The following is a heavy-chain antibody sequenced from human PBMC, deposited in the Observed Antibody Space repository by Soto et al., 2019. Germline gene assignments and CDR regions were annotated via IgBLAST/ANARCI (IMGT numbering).Heavy chain of an antibody. CDR2: IYYSGST. CDR1: CGSISSYY. J-gene: IGHJ4*02. V-gene: IGHV4-59*01. CDR3: ARSPLYCGGDCYPHYFDY. D-gene: IGHD2-21*02. Sequence: SETLSLTCTVSCGSISSYYWSWIRQPPGKGLEWIGYIYYSGSTNYNPSLKSRVTISVDTSKNQFSLKLSSVTAADTAVYYCARSPLYCGGDCYPHYFDYWGQGTLVTVSS.